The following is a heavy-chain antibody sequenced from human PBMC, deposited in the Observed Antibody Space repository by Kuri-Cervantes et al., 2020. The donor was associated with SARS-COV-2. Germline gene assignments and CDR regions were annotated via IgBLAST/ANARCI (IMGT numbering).Heavy chain of an antibody. Sequence: GESLKISCAAGGFTFSNYSMHWVRQTPGEGLEWVAITSYDGSNKYYADSVKGRFTISRDNSKNTLYLQMNSLRAEDTDVYYCARECSGSYWHYSYGMDVWGQGTTVTVSS. V-gene: IGHV3-30-3*01. D-gene: IGHD1-26*01. CDR3: ARECSGSYWHYSYGMDV. CDR2: TSYDGSNK. J-gene: IGHJ6*02. CDR1: GFTFSNYS.